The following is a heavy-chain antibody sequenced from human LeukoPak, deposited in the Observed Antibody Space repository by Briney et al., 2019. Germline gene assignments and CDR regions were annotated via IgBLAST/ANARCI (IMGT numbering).Heavy chain of an antibody. CDR3: ARGEGYNWNYDNYFDY. Sequence: GGSLRLSCAASGFTVSSNYMSWVRQAPGKGLEWVAVISYDGSNKYYADSVKGRFTISRDNSKNTLYLQMNSLRAEDTAVYYCARGEGYNWNYDNYFDYWGQGTLVTVSS. CDR2: ISYDGSNK. J-gene: IGHJ4*02. D-gene: IGHD1-7*01. CDR1: GFTVSSNY. V-gene: IGHV3-30-3*01.